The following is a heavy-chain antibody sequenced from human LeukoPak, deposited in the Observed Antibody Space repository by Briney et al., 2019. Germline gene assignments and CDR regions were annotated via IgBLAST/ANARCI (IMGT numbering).Heavy chain of an antibody. CDR3: ARGPYGSDILTGYYNY. V-gene: IGHV3-30*04. J-gene: IGHJ4*02. D-gene: IGHD3-9*01. Sequence: GRSLRLSCAASGFTFSSYAMHWVRHAPGKGLEWVAVISYDGSNKYYADSVKGRFTISRDNSENTLYLQMNSLRAEDTALYYCARGPYGSDILTGYYNYWGQGTLVTVSS. CDR2: ISYDGSNK. CDR1: GFTFSSYA.